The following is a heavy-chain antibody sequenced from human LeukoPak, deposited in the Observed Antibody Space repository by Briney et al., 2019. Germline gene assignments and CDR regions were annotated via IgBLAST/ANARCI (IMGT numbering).Heavy chain of an antibody. CDR1: GYTFTGYY. D-gene: IGHD4-17*01. Sequence: ASVKVSCKASGYTFTGYYMHWVRQAPGQGLEWMGWINPNSGGTNYAQKFQGRVTMTRDTSISTAYMELSRLRSDDTAVYYCARAFYGARDAFDIWGQGTMVTVSS. CDR2: INPNSGGT. V-gene: IGHV1-2*02. CDR3: ARAFYGARDAFDI. J-gene: IGHJ3*02.